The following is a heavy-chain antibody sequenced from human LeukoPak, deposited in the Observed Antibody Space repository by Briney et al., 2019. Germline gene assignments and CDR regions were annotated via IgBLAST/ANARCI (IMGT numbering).Heavy chain of an antibody. CDR3: AREWTNSGWYPVDY. D-gene: IGHD6-19*01. J-gene: IGHJ4*02. Sequence: PGGSLRLSCAASGFTFSSYWMSWVRQAPGKGLEWVANIKQDGSEKYYVDSVKGRFTISGDNAKNSLYLQMNSLRAEDTAVYYCAREWTNSGWYPVDYWGQGTLVTVSS. CDR1: GFTFSSYW. V-gene: IGHV3-7*01. CDR2: IKQDGSEK.